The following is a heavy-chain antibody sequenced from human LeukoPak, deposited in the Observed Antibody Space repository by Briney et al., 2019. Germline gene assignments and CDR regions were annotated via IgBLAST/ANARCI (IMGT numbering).Heavy chain of an antibody. CDR1: GFTFSSYG. J-gene: IGHJ3*02. CDR2: ISYDGSNK. CDR3: AKGLRDILTGYSPDAFDI. D-gene: IGHD3-9*01. Sequence: GGSLRLSCAASGFTFSSYGMHWVRQAPGKGLEWVAVISYDGSNKYYADSVKGRFTISRDNSKNTLYLQMNSLRAEDTAVYYCAKGLRDILTGYSPDAFDIWGQGTMVTVSS. V-gene: IGHV3-30*18.